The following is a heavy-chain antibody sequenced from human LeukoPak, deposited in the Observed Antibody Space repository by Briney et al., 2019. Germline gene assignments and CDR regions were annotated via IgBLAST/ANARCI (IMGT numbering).Heavy chain of an antibody. V-gene: IGHV4-34*01. Sequence: SETLSLTCAVYGGSFSGYYWSWIRQPPGKGLEWIGEINHSGSTNYNPSLKSRVTISVDTSKNQFSLKLSSVTAADTAVYYCARLRALAGDDYWGQGTLVTVSS. CDR2: INHSGST. CDR1: GGSFSGYY. J-gene: IGHJ4*02. CDR3: ARLRALAGDDY. D-gene: IGHD6-19*01.